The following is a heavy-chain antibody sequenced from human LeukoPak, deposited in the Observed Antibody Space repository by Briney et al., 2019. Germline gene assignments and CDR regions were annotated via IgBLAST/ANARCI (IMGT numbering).Heavy chain of an antibody. CDR1: GFTFDDYA. D-gene: IGHD3/OR15-3a*01. V-gene: IGHV3-9*01. CDR3: AKEGTGWRPYYYYGMDV. Sequence: PGGSLRLSCAASGFTFDDYAMHWVRQAPGKGLEWVSGISWNSGSIGYADSVKGRFTISRDNAKNSLYLQMNSLRAEDTALYYCAKEGTGWRPYYYYGMDVWGQGTTVTVSS. J-gene: IGHJ6*02. CDR2: ISWNSGSI.